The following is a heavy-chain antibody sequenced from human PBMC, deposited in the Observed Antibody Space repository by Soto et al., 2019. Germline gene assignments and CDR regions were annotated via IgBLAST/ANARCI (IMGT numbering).Heavy chain of an antibody. CDR3: ARVGPWVPYYYDSSPYTFETWFDP. V-gene: IGHV4-38-2*01. CDR2: IYNGGST. J-gene: IGHJ5*02. CDR1: GYSISSCYY. D-gene: IGHD3-22*01. Sequence: PSETLSLTCAVSGYSISSCYYWGWLRQPPGKGLEWIGSIYNGGSTYYTPSLNSRVTLSIDMTNNHVPLILNSVTAEDPAVYYCARVGPWVPYYYDSSPYTFETWFDPWGQGTLVTVSS.